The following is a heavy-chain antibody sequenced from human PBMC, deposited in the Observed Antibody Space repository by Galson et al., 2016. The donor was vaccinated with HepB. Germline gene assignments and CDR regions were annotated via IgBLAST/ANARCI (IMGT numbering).Heavy chain of an antibody. CDR1: GGSFTNYY. J-gene: IGHJ4*02. V-gene: IGHV4-34*01. D-gene: IGHD3-3*01. CDR3: ARVWSSNYYYDF. CDR2: INHSGPT. Sequence: SETLSLTCAVNGGSFTNYYWGWIRQTPEKGLEWIGEINHSGPTYYNPSLKSRLTISVDTSKRQFSLTLNSGTAADTATYYCARVWSSNYYYDFWGQGTLVTVSS.